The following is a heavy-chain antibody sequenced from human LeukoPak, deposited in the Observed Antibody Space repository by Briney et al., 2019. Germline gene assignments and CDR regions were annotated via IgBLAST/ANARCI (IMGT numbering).Heavy chain of an antibody. CDR1: GDSISSSDFY. CDR2: INYSGRT. CDR3: ARRRKDLNWFDP. J-gene: IGHJ5*02. Sequence: SETLSLTCTVSGDSISSSDFYWGWIRRPPGKGLEWIALINYSGRTFYNPSLESRVTISVDMSKNPFSLRLNSVTAADTAVYYCARRRKDLNWFDPWGQGTLVTVSS. V-gene: IGHV4-39*01.